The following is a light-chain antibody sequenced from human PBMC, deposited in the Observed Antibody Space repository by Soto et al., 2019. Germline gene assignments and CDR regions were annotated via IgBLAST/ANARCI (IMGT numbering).Light chain of an antibody. Sequence: QSALTQPASVSGSPGQSVTISCTGTSTNVGTYQAISWYQQHPGKAPKLILYEVSQRPSGVPDRFSGSKSGNTASLTVSGLQAEDEADYYCSSYARNRDVLFGGGTKLTVL. J-gene: IGLJ2*01. CDR2: EVS. CDR3: SSYARNRDVL. V-gene: IGLV2-8*01. CDR1: STNVGTYQA.